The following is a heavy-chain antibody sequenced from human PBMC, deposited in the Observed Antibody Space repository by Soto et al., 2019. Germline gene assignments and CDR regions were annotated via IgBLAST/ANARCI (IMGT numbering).Heavy chain of an antibody. V-gene: IGHV4-39*01. CDR2: IYYSGST. Sequence: SETLSLTCTVSGGSISSSSYYWGCIRQPPGKGLEWIGSIYYSGSTYYNPSLKSRVTISVDTSKNQFSLKLSSVTAADTAVYYCANIAVAGTFYYYMDVWGKGTTVTVSS. CDR1: GGSISSSSYY. D-gene: IGHD6-19*01. J-gene: IGHJ6*03. CDR3: ANIAVAGTFYYYMDV.